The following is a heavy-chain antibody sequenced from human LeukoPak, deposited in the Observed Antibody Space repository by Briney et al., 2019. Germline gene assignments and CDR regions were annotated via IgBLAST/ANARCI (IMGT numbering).Heavy chain of an antibody. CDR1: GFTFDDYA. Sequence: GSLRLSCAASGFTFDDYAMHWVRQAPGKGLEWVSLISGDGGSTYYADSVKGRFTISRDNSKNSLYLQMNSLRTEDTALYYCAPTPGRIGRWGQGTPVTVYS. J-gene: IGHJ4*02. CDR2: ISGDGGST. D-gene: IGHD3-10*01. V-gene: IGHV3-43*02. CDR3: APTPGRIGR.